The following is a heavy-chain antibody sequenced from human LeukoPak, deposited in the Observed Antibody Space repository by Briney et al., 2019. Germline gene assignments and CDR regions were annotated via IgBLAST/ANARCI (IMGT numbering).Heavy chain of an antibody. J-gene: IGHJ4*02. V-gene: IGHV3-13*01. CDR1: GFTFSDYD. CDR3: ARVAKERVGGVYYFDY. Sequence: TGGSLRLSCAASGFTFSDYDMHWVRQATGNGLEWVSAIGTAGDTYYTGSVKGRFTIPRENAKNSLYLQMNSLRAGDTAVYYCARVAKERVGGVYYFDYWGQGTLVTVSS. D-gene: IGHD1-1*01. CDR2: IGTAGDT.